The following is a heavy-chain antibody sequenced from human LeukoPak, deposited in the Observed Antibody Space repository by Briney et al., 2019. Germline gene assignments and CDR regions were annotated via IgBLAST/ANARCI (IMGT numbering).Heavy chain of an antibody. J-gene: IGHJ5*02. CDR3: ARALIAALDWFDP. V-gene: IGHV1-46*01. Sequence: ASVKVSCKASGNTFTSYYMHWVRQAPGQGLEWMGIINPSGGSTSYAQKFQGRVTMTRDTSTSTVYMELSSLRSEDTAVYYCARALIAALDWFDPWGQGTLVTVSS. CDR1: GNTFTSYY. D-gene: IGHD6-6*01. CDR2: INPSGGST.